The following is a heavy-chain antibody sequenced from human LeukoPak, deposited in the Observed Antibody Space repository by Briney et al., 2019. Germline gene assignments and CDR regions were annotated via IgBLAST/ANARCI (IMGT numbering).Heavy chain of an antibody. V-gene: IGHV4-38-2*01. D-gene: IGHD2-2*01. CDR2: IYHSGST. J-gene: IGHJ4*02. CDR1: GYSISSGYY. CDR3: ARNGTNNYFDY. Sequence: SETLSLTCAVSGYSISSGYYWGRIRQPPGKGLEWIGSIYHSGSTHYNPSLKSRVTISVDTSKNQFSLKLNSVTAADTAVYYCARNGTNNYFDYWGQGTLVTVSS.